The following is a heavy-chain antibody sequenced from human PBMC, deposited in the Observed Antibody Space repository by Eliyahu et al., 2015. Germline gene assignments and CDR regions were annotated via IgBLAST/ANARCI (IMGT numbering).Heavy chain of an antibody. Sequence: EVQLVESGGGLVQPGRSXXLSCAAXXFTFDDYAMHWVRQAPGKGLEWVSGISWNSGSIGYADSVKGRFTISRDNAKNSLYLQMNSLRAEDTALYYCAKDPGYSAFDIWGQGTMVTVSS. V-gene: IGHV3-9*01. CDR3: AKDPGYSAFDI. CDR1: XFTFDDYA. D-gene: IGHD2-21*01. CDR2: ISWNSGSI. J-gene: IGHJ3*02.